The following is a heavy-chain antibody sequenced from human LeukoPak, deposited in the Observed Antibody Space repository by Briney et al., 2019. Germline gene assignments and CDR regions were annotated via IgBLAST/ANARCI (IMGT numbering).Heavy chain of an antibody. CDR1: GGSISSSSYY. V-gene: IGHV4-39*01. D-gene: IGHD6-19*01. CDR2: IYYSGSN. Sequence: SETLSLTCTVPGGSISSSSYYWGWIRQPPGRGLEWIGSIYYSGSNDYSPSLKSRVTISVDTSKNQFSLSLSSLTAADTAVYYCARHATGYSTGSYRGVFDCWGQGTLVTVSS. CDR3: ARHATGYSTGSYRGVFDC. J-gene: IGHJ4*02.